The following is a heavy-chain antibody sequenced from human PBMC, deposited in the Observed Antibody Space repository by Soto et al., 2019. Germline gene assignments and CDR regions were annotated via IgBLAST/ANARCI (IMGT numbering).Heavy chain of an antibody. CDR1: GGSISSYY. D-gene: IGHD5-12*01. V-gene: IGHV4-59*08. CDR2: IYYSGST. J-gene: IGHJ2*01. CDR3: ARLLRRKQPVNIVADWYFDL. Sequence: SETLSLTCTVSGGSISSYYWSWIRQPPGKGLEWIGYIYYSGSTNYNPSLKSRVTISVDTSKNQFSLKLSSVTAADTAVYYCARLLRRKQPVNIVADWYFDLWGRGTLVTVSS.